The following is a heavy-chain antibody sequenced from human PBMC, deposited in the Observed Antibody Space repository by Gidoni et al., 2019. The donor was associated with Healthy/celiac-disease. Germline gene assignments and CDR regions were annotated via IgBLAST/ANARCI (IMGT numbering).Heavy chain of an antibody. J-gene: IGHJ4*02. V-gene: IGHV3-33*01. CDR2: IWYDASNK. D-gene: IGHD2-15*01. CDR3: ASLWDMTAY. CDR1: GFTFSSYG. Sequence: QVQLVESGGGGVQPGRSLRLSCAASGFTFSSYGMHWVRQAPGKGLGWVAVIWYDASNKYYADSVKGRFTISRDNSKNTLYLQMNSLRAEDTAVYYCASLWDMTAYWGQGTLVTVSS.